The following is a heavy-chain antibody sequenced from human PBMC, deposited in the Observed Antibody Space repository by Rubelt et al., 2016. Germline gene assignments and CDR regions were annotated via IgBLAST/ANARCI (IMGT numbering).Heavy chain of an antibody. D-gene: IGHD1-26*01. V-gene: IGHV3-23*01. J-gene: IGHJ4*02. CDR2: ISGSGGST. CDR3: AKVGGGRVGAFDY. CDR1: GFTFSSYA. Sequence: EVQLLESGGGLVQPGGSLRLSCAASGFTFSSYAMSWVRQAPGQGLEWVSAISGSGGSTYYADSVKGRCTISRDNSKNTLYLQMNSLRAEDTAVYYCAKVGGGRVGAFDYWGQGTLVTVSS.